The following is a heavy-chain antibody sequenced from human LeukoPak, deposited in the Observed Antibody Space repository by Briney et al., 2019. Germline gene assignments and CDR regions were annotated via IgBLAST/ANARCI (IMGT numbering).Heavy chain of an antibody. CDR3: AHGGANFDY. CDR2: IYYSGSTTY. V-gene: IGHV4-59*03. CDR1: GGSINSDY. Sequence: SETLSLTCTVSGGSINSDYWTWIRQPPGKGLEWIGNIYYSGSTTYNYNPSLKSRVTISVDTSKKQLSLKLRSVTAADTAIYYCAHGGANFDYWGQGTLVTVSS. J-gene: IGHJ4*02. D-gene: IGHD3-16*01.